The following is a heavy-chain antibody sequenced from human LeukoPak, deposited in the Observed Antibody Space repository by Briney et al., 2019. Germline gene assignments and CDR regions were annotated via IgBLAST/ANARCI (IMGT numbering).Heavy chain of an antibody. CDR2: ISWNSGTI. CDR1: GFTFDDYA. CDR3: AKDRYSSSSGVDY. D-gene: IGHD6-6*01. J-gene: IGHJ4*02. Sequence: QTGGSLRLSCAASGFTFDDYAMHWVRQAPGKGLEWVSGISWNSGTIGYADSVKGRFTISRDNAKNSLYLQMNSLRAGDTALYYCAKDRYSSSSGVDYWGQGTLVTVSS. V-gene: IGHV3-9*01.